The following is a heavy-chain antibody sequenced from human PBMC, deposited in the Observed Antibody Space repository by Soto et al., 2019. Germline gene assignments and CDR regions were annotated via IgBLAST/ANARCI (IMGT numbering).Heavy chain of an antibody. J-gene: IGHJ6*04. CDR1: GGSFSGYY. CDR3: ARGSVLLWFGELWYYYYGMDV. Sequence: SETLSLTCAGYGGSFSGYYWSWIRQPPGKGLEWIGEINHSGSTNYNPSLKSRVTISVDTSKNQFSLKLSSVTAADTAVYYCARGSVLLWFGELWYYYYGMDVWGKGTTVTVSS. CDR2: INHSGST. V-gene: IGHV4-34*01. D-gene: IGHD3-10*01.